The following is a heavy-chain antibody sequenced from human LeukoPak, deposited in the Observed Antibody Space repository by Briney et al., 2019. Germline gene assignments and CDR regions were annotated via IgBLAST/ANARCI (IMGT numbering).Heavy chain of an antibody. V-gene: IGHV3-66*01. D-gene: IGHD3-16*01. J-gene: IGHJ4*02. Sequence: PGGSLRLSCAASGFTVSSNYMSWVRQAPGKGLEWVSVIYSGGSTYYADSVKGRFTISRDNSKNTLYLQMNSLRAEDTAVYYCAMTHKFGPSCYFDYWGQGTLVTVSS. CDR1: GFTVSSNY. CDR3: AMTHKFGPSCYFDY. CDR2: IYSGGST.